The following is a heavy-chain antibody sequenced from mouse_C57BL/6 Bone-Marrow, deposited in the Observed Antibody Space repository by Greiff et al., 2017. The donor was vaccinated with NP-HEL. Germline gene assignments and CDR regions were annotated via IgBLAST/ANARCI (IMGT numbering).Heavy chain of an antibody. D-gene: IGHD1-1*02. J-gene: IGHJ4*01. Sequence: QVQLQQPGAELVKPGASVKLSCKASGYTFTSYWMHWVKQRPGQGLEWIGMIHPNSGSTNYNEKFKSKATLTVDKSSSTAYMQLSSLTSEDCAVYYCAREGSPYAMDYWGQGTSVTVSS. CDR1: GYTFTSYW. CDR2: IHPNSGST. V-gene: IGHV1-64*01. CDR3: AREGSPYAMDY.